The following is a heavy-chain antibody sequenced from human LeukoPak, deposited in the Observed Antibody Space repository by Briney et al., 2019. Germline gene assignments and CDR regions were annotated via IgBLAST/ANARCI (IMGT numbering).Heavy chain of an antibody. CDR3: TTGLDY. Sequence: GGSLRLSCAASGFTFSNAWMSWVRQAPGKGLEWVGRIKSKTEGGTTDYAAPVKGRFTISRDDSKNTLYLQMNSLKTEDTAVYYCTTGLDYWGQGTLVTVSS. CDR1: GFTFSNAW. V-gene: IGHV3-15*01. J-gene: IGHJ4*02. CDR2: IKSKTEGGTT.